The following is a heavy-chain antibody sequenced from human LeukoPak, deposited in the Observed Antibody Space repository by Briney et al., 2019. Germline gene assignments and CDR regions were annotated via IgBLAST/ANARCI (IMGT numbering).Heavy chain of an antibody. J-gene: IGHJ4*02. V-gene: IGHV4-4*02. CDR3: ARHPGAADSSGDY. CDR1: GGSISSSNW. Sequence: PSETLSLTCAVSGGSISSSNWWSWVRQPPGKGLEWIGEIYHSGSTNYNPSLKSRVTISVDKSKNQFSLKLSSVTAADTAVYYCARHPGAADSSGDYWGQGTLVTVSS. CDR2: IYHSGST. D-gene: IGHD3-22*01.